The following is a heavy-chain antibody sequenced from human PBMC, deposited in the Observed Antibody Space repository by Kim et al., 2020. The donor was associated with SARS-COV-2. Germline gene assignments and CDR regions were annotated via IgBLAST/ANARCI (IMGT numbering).Heavy chain of an antibody. D-gene: IGHD3-22*01. CDR1: GFTFSSYE. Sequence: GGSLRLSCAASGFTFSSYEMNWVRQAPGKGLEWVSYISSSGSTIYYADSVKGRFTISRDNAKNSLYLQMNSLRAEDTAVYYCARGNGGGYRNTLDYWGQGTLVTVSS. V-gene: IGHV3-48*03. CDR3: ARGNGGGYRNTLDY. J-gene: IGHJ4*02. CDR2: ISSSGSTI.